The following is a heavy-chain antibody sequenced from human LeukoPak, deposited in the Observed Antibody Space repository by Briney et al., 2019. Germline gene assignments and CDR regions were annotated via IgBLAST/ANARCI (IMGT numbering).Heavy chain of an antibody. Sequence: ASVKVSCKASGYTFTGYYMHWVRQAPGQGLEWMGWINSNSGGTNYAQKFQGRVTMTRDTSISTAYMDLRRLRSDDTAVYYCARGPRVNWFDPWGQGTLVTVSS. V-gene: IGHV1-2*02. J-gene: IGHJ5*02. CDR2: INSNSGGT. CDR3: ARGPRVNWFDP. CDR1: GYTFTGYY.